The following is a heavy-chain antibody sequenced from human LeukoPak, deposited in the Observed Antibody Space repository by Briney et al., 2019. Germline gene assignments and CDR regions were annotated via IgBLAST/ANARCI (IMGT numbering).Heavy chain of an antibody. J-gene: IGHJ4*02. CDR2: ISGSGGST. Sequence: GGSLSLSCAASGFTFSSYAMSWVRQAPGKGLEWVSAISGSGGSTYYADSVKGRFTISRDNSKNTMYLQMNSLRAEDTAVYYCAKGRCWDTSCYRMGFDYWGQGTLVTVSS. D-gene: IGHD2-2*01. CDR3: AKGRCWDTSCYRMGFDY. CDR1: GFTFSSYA. V-gene: IGHV3-23*01.